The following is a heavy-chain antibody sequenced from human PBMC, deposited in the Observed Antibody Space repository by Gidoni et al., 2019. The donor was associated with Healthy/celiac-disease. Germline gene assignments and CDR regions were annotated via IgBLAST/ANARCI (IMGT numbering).Heavy chain of an antibody. J-gene: IGHJ5*02. CDR2: IYCSGST. Sequence: VQLQEAGPGLVEPSETLSGTCTVSGGSISSYYWSWNRQPPGKGLGWIGYIYCSGSTNYNPSPKSRVTISVDTSKNQFSLKLSSVTAADAAVYYCARAALYCDGSGSYSFLFDPWGQGTLVTVSS. CDR1: GGSISSYY. D-gene: IGHD3-10*01. CDR3: ARAALYCDGSGSYSFLFDP. V-gene: IGHV4-59*01.